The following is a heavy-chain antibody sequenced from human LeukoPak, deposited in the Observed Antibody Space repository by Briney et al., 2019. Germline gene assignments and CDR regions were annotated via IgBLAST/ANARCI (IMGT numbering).Heavy chain of an antibody. CDR3: ARDNRPGVAAAGEDWFDP. J-gene: IGHJ5*02. CDR1: GGSISSRSYY. Sequence: PSETLSLTCTVSGGSISSRSYYWGWIRQPPGKGLEWIGTIYYSGSTYYNPSLKSRVTISVDTSKNQFSLKLRSVTAADTAVYYCARDNRPGVAAAGEDWFDPWGQGTLVTVSS. D-gene: IGHD6-13*01. CDR2: IYYSGST. V-gene: IGHV4-39*07.